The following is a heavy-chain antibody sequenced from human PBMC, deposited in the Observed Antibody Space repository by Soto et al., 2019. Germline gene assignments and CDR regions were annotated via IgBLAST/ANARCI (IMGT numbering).Heavy chain of an antibody. CDR3: ARSNRRAAAGLDY. CDR1: GFTFSSYW. D-gene: IGHD6-13*01. V-gene: IGHV3-74*01. CDR2: INSDGSST. Sequence: GGSLRLSCAASGFTFSSYWMHWVRQAPGKGLVWVSRINSDGSSTSYADSVKGRFTISRDNAKNTLYLQMNSLRAEDTAVYYCARSNRRAAAGLDYWGQGTLVTVSS. J-gene: IGHJ4*02.